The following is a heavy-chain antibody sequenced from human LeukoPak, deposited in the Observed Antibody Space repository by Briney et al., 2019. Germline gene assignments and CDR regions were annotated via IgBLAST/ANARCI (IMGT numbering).Heavy chain of an antibody. V-gene: IGHV4-38-2*02. J-gene: IGHJ5*02. CDR3: ARFGRITMVRGFRDWFDP. D-gene: IGHD3-10*01. Sequence: SETLSLTCTVSGYSISGGYYWGWIRQPPGKGLEWIGSIHHSGSTYYNPSLKSRVTISVDTSKNQFSLKPSSVTAADTAVYYCARFGRITMVRGFRDWFDPWGQGTLVTVSS. CDR2: IHHSGST. CDR1: GYSISGGYY.